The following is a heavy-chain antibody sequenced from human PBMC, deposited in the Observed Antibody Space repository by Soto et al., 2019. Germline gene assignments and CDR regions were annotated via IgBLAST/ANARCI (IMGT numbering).Heavy chain of an antibody. CDR1: GGSISSGGYY. D-gene: IGHD3-9*01. CDR3: ARAPPLRYFGGWFDP. CDR2: IYYSGST. V-gene: IGHV4-31*03. Sequence: SETLSLTCTVSGGSISSGGYYWSWIRQHPGKGLEWIWYIYYSGSTYYNPSLKSRVTISVDTSKNQFSLKLSSVTAADTAVYYCARAPPLRYFGGWFDPWGQGTLVTVSS. J-gene: IGHJ5*02.